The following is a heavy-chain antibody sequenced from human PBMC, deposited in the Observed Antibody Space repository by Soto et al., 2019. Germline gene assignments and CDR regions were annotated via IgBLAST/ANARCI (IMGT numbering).Heavy chain of an antibody. Sequence: EVQLVESGGGLVQPGGSLKLSCAASGFTFSGSAMHWVRQASGKGLEWVGRIRSKANSYATAYAASVKGRFTISRDDSKNTAYLQMNSLKTDDTAVYYCTRRRTYCSSTSCAPFDPWGQGTLVTVSS. V-gene: IGHV3-73*01. CDR3: TRRRTYCSSTSCAPFDP. CDR1: GFTFSGSA. D-gene: IGHD2-2*01. CDR2: IRSKANSYAT. J-gene: IGHJ5*02.